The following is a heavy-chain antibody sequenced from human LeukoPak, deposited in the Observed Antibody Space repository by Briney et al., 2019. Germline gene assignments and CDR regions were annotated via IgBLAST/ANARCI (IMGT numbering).Heavy chain of an antibody. CDR2: IYVDGRTT. V-gene: IGHV3-74*01. J-gene: IGHJ5*02. CDR3: IRDFRSADL. CDR1: GFTFSNYW. Sequence: SGGSLRLSCVASGFTFSNYWMHWVRQPPGKGLVWVSRIYVDGRTTNYADSVKGRFTISRDNAKNTVYLEVNSLSVEDTATYYCIRDFRSADLWGQGTLVTVSS.